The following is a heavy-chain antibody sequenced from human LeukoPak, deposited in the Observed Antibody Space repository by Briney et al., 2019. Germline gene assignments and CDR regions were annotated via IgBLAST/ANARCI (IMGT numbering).Heavy chain of an antibody. CDR2: IYPGDSDT. CDR1: GYSFTSYW. J-gene: IGHJ4*02. CDR3: ARTSLTGYYSFDY. Sequence: GESLKISCKGSGYSFTSYWIGWVRQLPGKGLEWMGIIYPGDSDTRHSPSFQGQVTISADKSISTAYLQWSSLKASDTAMYYCARTSLTGYYSFDYWGQGTLVTVSS. D-gene: IGHD3-9*01. V-gene: IGHV5-51*01.